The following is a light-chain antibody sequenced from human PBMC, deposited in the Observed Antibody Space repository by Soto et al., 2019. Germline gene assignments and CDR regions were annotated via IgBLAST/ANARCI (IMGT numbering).Light chain of an antibody. Sequence: DIQVTQSPSSLSASVGDRVTITCRASQGITHDLGWYQQKPGKAPKRLIYDASNFQSGVPSRFSGSGSGTDFTLTISSLQPEDFATYYCLQHYHYPWTFGQGTKVEIK. J-gene: IGKJ1*01. CDR3: LQHYHYPWT. CDR1: QGITHD. V-gene: IGKV1-17*01. CDR2: DAS.